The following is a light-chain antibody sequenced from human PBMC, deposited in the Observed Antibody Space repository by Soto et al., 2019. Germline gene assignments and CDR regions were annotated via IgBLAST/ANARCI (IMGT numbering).Light chain of an antibody. J-gene: IGLJ2*01. CDR2: SNN. Sequence: QSVLTQPPSASGTPGQRVTISCSGSSSNIGSNTVDWYQQLPGTAPKLLIYSNNQRPSGVPDRFSGSKSGTSASLAISGLQSEDEADYYCAAWDDSLSGPVVGGGTQLTVL. CDR3: AAWDDSLSGPV. V-gene: IGLV1-44*01. CDR1: SSNIGSNT.